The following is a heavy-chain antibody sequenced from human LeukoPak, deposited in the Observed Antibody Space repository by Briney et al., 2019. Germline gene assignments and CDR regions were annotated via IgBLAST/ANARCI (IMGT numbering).Heavy chain of an antibody. CDR1: GGTFSSYA. J-gene: IGHJ6*03. Sequence: SVKVSCKASGGTFSSYAISGVRQAPGQGLEWMGVIIPIFVTANYAQKFQGRVTITADKSTSTAYMELSSLRSEDTAVYYCARGRRDYSNYFGNYYYYYYMDVWGKGTTVTVSS. V-gene: IGHV1-69*06. CDR2: IIPIFVTA. D-gene: IGHD4-11*01. CDR3: ARGRRDYSNYFGNYYYYYYMDV.